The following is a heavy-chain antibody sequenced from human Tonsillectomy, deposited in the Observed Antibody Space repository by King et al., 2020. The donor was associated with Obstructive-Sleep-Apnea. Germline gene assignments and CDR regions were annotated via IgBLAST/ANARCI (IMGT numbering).Heavy chain of an antibody. V-gene: IGHV2-26*01. D-gene: IGHD6-19*01. CDR2: IFSDDEK. Sequence: VTLKESGPVLVKPTETLTLTCTVSGFSLRTARMGVSWIRQPPGKALEWLAHIFSDDEKSYSTSLKNTLTISKDTSKSQVVLTMTNMDPVDTATYYCARILSAVAGTFDYWGQGTLVTVSS. CDR1: GFSLRTARMG. CDR3: ARILSAVAGTFDY. J-gene: IGHJ4*02.